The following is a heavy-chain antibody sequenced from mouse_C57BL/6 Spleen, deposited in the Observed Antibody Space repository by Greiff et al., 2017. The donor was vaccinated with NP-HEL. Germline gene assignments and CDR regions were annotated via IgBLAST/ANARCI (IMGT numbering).Heavy chain of an antibody. J-gene: IGHJ4*01. CDR2: IRNKANGYTT. D-gene: IGHD1-1*01. CDR3: ASSYYYGSSLYAMDY. V-gene: IGHV7-3*01. Sequence: EVKVVESGGGLVQPGGSLSLSCAASGFTFTDYYMSWVRQPPGKALEWLGFIRNKANGYTTEYSASVKGRFTISRDNSQSILYLQMYALRDEDSATYYCASSYYYGSSLYAMDYWGQGTSVTVSS. CDR1: GFTFTDYY.